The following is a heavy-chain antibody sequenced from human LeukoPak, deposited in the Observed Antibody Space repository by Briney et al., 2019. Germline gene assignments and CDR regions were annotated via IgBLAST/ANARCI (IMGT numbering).Heavy chain of an antibody. CDR1: GFTFKSYS. Sequence: PGGSLRLSCVASGFTFKSYSKNWVRQAPGKGLEWVSFITSTSSDLFYSDSVKGRFTVSRDNARNSLYLQMNSLTAEDTAVYYCARAAGHYFDYWGQGSLDTVSS. V-gene: IGHV3-21*05. CDR3: ARAAGHYFDY. J-gene: IGHJ4*02. CDR2: ITSTSSDL. D-gene: IGHD3-10*01.